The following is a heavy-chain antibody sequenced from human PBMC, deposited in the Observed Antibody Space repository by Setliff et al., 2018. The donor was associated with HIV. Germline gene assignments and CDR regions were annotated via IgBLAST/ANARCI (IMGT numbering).Heavy chain of an antibody. CDR1: GYNFTSYA. CDR2: INTGNGNT. V-gene: IGHV1-3*04. J-gene: IGHJ4*02. D-gene: IGHD2-21*02. CDR3: ARAGAEVTSHFDW. Sequence: ASVKVSCKASGYNFTSYAMHWVRQAPGQRLEWMGWINTGNGNTKYSQRFQGRVTITRDTSASTAYMELSSLRSDDTAVYYCARAGAEVTSHFDWWGQGTLVTVSS.